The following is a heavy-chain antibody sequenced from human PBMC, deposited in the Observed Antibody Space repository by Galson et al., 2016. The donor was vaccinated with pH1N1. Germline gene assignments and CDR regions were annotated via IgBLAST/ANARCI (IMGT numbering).Heavy chain of an antibody. CDR2: IYPGDSET. CDR3: ARVGTGDPGYYYYMDV. V-gene: IGHV5-51*01. Sequence: QSGAEVTKPGESLKISCKGSGYSFTSYWIGWVRQMPGKGLEWMGIIYPGDSETRYSPSFQGQVTISADKSISTAYLECSSLKAADTSMYYCARVGTGDPGYYYYMDVWGKGTTVTVSS. CDR1: GYSFTSYW. D-gene: IGHD7-27*01. J-gene: IGHJ6*03.